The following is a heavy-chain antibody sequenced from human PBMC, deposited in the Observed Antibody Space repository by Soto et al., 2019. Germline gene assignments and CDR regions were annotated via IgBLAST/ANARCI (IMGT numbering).Heavy chain of an antibody. CDR1: GGTFSSYA. CDR3: ARVHDFWSGPTLDP. J-gene: IGHJ5*02. D-gene: IGHD3-3*01. CDR2: IIPIFGTA. V-gene: IGHV1-69*13. Sequence: SVKVSCKASGGTFSSYAISWVRQAPGQGLEWMGGIIPIFGTANYAQKFQGRVTITADESTSTAYMELSSLRSEDTAVYYCARVHDFWSGPTLDPWGQGTLVTVSS.